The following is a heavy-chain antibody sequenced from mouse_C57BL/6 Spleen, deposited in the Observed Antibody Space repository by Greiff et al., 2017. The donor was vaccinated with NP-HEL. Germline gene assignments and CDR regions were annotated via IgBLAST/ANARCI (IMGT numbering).Heavy chain of an antibody. D-gene: IGHD4-1*01. CDR2: ISSGSSTI. J-gene: IGHJ2*01. CDR3: ASSLGRGYFDY. CDR1: GFTFSDYG. V-gene: IGHV5-17*01. Sequence: EVKLMESGGGLVKPGGSLKLSCAASGFTFSDYGMHWVRQAPEKGLEWVAYISSGSSTIYYADTVKGRFTISRDNAKNTLFLQMTSLRSEDTAMYYCASSLGRGYFDYWGQGTTLTVSS.